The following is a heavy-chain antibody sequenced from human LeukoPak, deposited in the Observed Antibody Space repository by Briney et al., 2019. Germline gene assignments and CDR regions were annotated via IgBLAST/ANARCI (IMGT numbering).Heavy chain of an antibody. V-gene: IGHV4-59*01. J-gene: IGHJ5*02. CDR3: ARLRNYYDRSGYKQLWFDP. Sequence: SETLSLTCTVSGDSISTYYWSWIRQPPGKGLEWIGYIYYTGSTNYNPSLKSRVTISVDTSKNQFSLKLSSVTAADTAVYYCARLRNYYDRSGYKQLWFDPWGQGTLVTVSS. CDR1: GDSISTYY. D-gene: IGHD3-22*01. CDR2: IYYTGST.